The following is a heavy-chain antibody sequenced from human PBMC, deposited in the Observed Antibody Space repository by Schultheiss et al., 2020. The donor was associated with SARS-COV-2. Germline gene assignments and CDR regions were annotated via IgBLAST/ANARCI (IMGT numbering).Heavy chain of an antibody. CDR1: GYTFTSYY. D-gene: IGHD2-2*01. J-gene: IGHJ6*02. CDR3: ARVRIVVVPAAMGYYYYGMDV. Sequence: ASVKVSCKASGYTFTSYYMHWVRQAPGQGLEWMGIINPSGGSTSYAQKFQGRVTMTRDTSISTAYMELSRLRSDDTAVYYCARVRIVVVPAAMGYYYYGMDVWGQGTTVTVSS. V-gene: IGHV1-46*01. CDR2: INPSGGST.